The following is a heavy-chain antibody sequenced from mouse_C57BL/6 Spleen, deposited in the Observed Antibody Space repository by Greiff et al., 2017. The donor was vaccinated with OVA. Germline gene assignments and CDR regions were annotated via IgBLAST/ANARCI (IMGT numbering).Heavy chain of an antibody. V-gene: IGHV3-6*01. CDR3: ARGNYDYAWYFDV. CDR2: ISYDGSN. CDR1: GYSITSGYY. Sequence: EVQLQESGPGLVKPSQSLSLTCSVTGYSITSGYYWNWIRQFPGNKLEWMGYISYDGSNNYNPSLKNRISITRDTSKNQFFLKLNSVTTEDTATYYCARGNYDYAWYFDVWGTGTTVTVSS. D-gene: IGHD2-4*01. J-gene: IGHJ1*03.